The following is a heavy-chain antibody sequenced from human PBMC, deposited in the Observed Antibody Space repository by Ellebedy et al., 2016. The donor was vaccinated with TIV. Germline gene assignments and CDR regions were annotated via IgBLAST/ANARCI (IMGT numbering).Heavy chain of an antibody. J-gene: IGHJ6*03. CDR2: ISGSGGST. CDR1: GFTFSSYA. Sequence: GGSLRLSXEASGFTFSSYAMSWVRQAPGRRLEWVSAISGSGGSTHYVDSVRGRFTISRDNSKNTLYLQMTSLRAEDTAVYYCAKAPTAIFAHFYYYYYYMDVWGKGTTVTVSS. CDR3: AKAPTAIFAHFYYYYYYMDV. V-gene: IGHV3-23*01. D-gene: IGHD2-21*02.